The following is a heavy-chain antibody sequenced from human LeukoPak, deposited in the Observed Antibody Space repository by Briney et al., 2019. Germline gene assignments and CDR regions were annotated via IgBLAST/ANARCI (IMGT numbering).Heavy chain of an antibody. V-gene: IGHV3-48*03. J-gene: IGHJ4*02. Sequence: GGSLRLSCAASGFTFSSYEMNWVRQAPGKGLEWVSYISSSGSTIYYADSVKGRFTISRDNAKNSLYLQMNSLRAEDTAVYYCARGGMSSWAFDYWGQGTLVTVSS. CDR1: GFTFSSYE. CDR3: ARGGMSSWAFDY. D-gene: IGHD2-2*01. CDR2: ISSSGSTI.